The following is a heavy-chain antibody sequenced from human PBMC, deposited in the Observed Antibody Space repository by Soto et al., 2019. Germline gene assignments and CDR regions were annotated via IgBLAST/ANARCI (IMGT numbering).Heavy chain of an antibody. Sequence: PGGSLRLSCAASGLTFRSHAMSLVRQAPGKGLEWVSGISGAGGSTYYADSVKGRFTISRDNSKNTLYPQMNSLRAEDMALYYCAKGIIWLRTSYYYYGMDVWGQGTTVTVSS. CDR1: GLTFRSHA. V-gene: IGHV3-23*01. CDR3: AKGIIWLRTSYYYYGMDV. CDR2: ISGAGGST. D-gene: IGHD3-9*01. J-gene: IGHJ6*02.